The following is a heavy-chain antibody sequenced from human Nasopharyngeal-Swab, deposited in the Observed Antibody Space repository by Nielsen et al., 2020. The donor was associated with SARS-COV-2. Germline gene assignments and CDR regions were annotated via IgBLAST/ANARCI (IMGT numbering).Heavy chain of an antibody. CDR1: GGSISSSSYY. CDR3: ARVGDGLYGSGSYSSKYYFDY. D-gene: IGHD3-10*01. Sequence: SETLSLTCTVSGGSISSSSYYWGWIRQPPGKGLEWIGSIYYSGSIYYNPSLKSRVTISVDTSKNQFSLKLSSVTAADTAVYYCARVGDGLYGSGSYSSKYYFDYWGQGTLVTVSS. J-gene: IGHJ4*02. CDR2: IYYSGSI. V-gene: IGHV4-39*01.